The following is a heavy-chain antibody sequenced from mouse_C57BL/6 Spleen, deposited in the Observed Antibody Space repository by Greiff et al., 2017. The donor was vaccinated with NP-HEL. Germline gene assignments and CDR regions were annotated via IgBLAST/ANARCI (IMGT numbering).Heavy chain of an antibody. CDR1: GFTFSSYT. CDR2: ISGGGGNT. J-gene: IGHJ2*01. CDR3: ARVYYGNCYFDY. D-gene: IGHD2-1*01. V-gene: IGHV5-9*01. Sequence: EVKLVESGGGLVKPGGSLKLSCAASGFTFSSYTMSWVRQTPEKRLEWVATISGGGGNTYYPDSVKGRFTISRDNAKNTLYLQMSRLRSEDTALYYCARVYYGNCYFDYWGQGTTLTVSA.